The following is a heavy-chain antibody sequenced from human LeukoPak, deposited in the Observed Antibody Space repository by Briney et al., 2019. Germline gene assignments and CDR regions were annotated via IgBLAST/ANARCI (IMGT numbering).Heavy chain of an antibody. CDR3: ARYASGSYYWFDP. Sequence: PSETLSLTCTVSGGYISTYYWTWIRQPPGKGLEWIGYIYYSGSTNYNPSLKSRVTISVDTSKSQFSLKLSSVTTADTALYYCARYASGSYYWFDPWGQGTLVTVSS. V-gene: IGHV4-59*08. CDR1: GGYISTYY. J-gene: IGHJ5*02. D-gene: IGHD3-10*01. CDR2: IYYSGST.